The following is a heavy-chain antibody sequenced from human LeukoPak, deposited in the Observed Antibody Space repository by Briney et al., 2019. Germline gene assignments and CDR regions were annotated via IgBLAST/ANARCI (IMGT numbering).Heavy chain of an antibody. J-gene: IGHJ4*02. CDR1: GFPFSSHA. D-gene: IGHD3-10*01. CDR3: AKDQRGYYQPIDY. CDR2: ISGSCSTS. V-gene: IGHV3-23*01. Sequence: GGSLRLSCTASGFPFSSHAMRWVRQAPGRGLEGVSAISGSCSTSYYADSVKGLFTISRDNSKNTLYLQMTSLRAEDTAVYYCAKDQRGYYQPIDYWGQGILVTVSS.